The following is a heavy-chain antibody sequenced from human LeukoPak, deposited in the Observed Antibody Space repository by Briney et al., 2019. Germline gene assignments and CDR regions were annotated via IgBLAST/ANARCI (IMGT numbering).Heavy chain of an antibody. J-gene: IGHJ4*02. CDR2: INHSGST. CDR3: ARGRPAVAGAYYFDY. D-gene: IGHD6-19*01. V-gene: IGHV4-34*01. Sequence: PETLSLTCAVYGGSFSGYYWSWIRQPPGKGLEWIGEINHSGSTNYNPSLKSRVTISVDTSKNQFSLKLSSATAADTAVYYCARGRPAVAGAYYFDYWGQGTLVTVSS. CDR1: GGSFSGYY.